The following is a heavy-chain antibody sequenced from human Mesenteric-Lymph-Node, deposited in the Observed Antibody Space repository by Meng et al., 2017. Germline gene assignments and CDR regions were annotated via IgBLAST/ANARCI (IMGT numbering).Heavy chain of an antibody. CDR1: GFTFGDYA. CDR2: IRSKAYGGTT. D-gene: IGHD7-27*01. CDR3: TRDGDISAFDY. V-gene: IGHV3-49*04. Sequence: GESLKISCTASGFTFGDYAMSWVRQAPGKGLEWVGFIRSKAYGGTTEYAASVKGRFTISRDDSKSIAYLQMNSLKTEDTAVYYCTRDGDISAFDYWGQGTLVTVSS. J-gene: IGHJ4*02.